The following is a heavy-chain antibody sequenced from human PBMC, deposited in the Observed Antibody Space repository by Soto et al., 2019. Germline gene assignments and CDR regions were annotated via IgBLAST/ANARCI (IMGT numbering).Heavy chain of an antibody. CDR2: IYYSGST. Sequence: SETLSLTCTVSGGSISSYYWSWIRQPPGKGLEWIGYIYYSGSTNYNPSLKSRVTISVDTSKNQFSLKLSSVTAADTAVYYCAREWASSSSSMIGAFDIWGQGTMVTVSS. CDR1: GGSISSYY. D-gene: IGHD6-13*01. J-gene: IGHJ3*02. V-gene: IGHV4-59*01. CDR3: AREWASSSSSMIGAFDI.